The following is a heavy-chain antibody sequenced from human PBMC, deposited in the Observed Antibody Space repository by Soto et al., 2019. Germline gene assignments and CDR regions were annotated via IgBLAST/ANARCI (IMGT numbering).Heavy chain of an antibody. V-gene: IGHV3-49*03. D-gene: IGHD3-10*01. CDR1: GFTFGDHA. CDR3: SRLQRSGDGYDY. Sequence: GGSLRLSCTASGFTFGDHAMSWFRQAPGKGLEWIGLVRAKAYGGTTEYAASVKGRFIISRDDPKSIAYLQMDSLKTEVSSVYYCSRLQRSGDGYDYWGQGTLVTVSS. J-gene: IGHJ4*02. CDR2: VRAKAYGGTT.